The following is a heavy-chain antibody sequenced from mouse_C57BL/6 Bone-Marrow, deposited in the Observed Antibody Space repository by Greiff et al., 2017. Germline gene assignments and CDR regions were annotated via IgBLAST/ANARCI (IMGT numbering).Heavy chain of an antibody. CDR2: ISYDGSN. D-gene: IGHD4-1*01. CDR1: CYSITSGYY. CDR3: ARSWDVEGDY. Sequence: ESGPGLVKPSQSLSLTCSVTCYSITSGYYWNWIRQFPGNKLEWMGYISYDGSNNYNPSLKNRISITRDTSKNQFFLKLNSVTTEDTATYYCARSWDVEGDYWGQGTTLTVSS. J-gene: IGHJ2*01. V-gene: IGHV3-6*01.